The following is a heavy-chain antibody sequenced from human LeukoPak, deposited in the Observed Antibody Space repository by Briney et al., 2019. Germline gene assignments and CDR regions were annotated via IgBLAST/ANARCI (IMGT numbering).Heavy chain of an antibody. D-gene: IGHD3-10*01. V-gene: IGHV3-21*06. CDR1: GFTFSSYS. J-gene: IGHJ4*02. CDR3: ARDHGIPGSGSYKFDY. Sequence: NPGGSLRLSCAPSGFTFSSYSMNWVRQAPGKGLEWVSSISSASTYIYYADSVKGRFTISRDYAKNLLHLQMNSLRVEDTAVYYCARDHGIPGSGSYKFDYWGQGTLVTVSS. CDR2: ISSASTYI.